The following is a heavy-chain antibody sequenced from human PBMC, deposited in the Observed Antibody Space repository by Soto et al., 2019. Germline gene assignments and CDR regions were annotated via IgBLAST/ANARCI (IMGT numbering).Heavy chain of an antibody. V-gene: IGHV1-69*13. J-gene: IGHJ4*02. CDR3: AESGSYNGPSVL. CDR1: GGTFSSYS. D-gene: IGHD1-26*01. Sequence: ASVKVSCKASGGTFSSYSISWVLQAPGQGLEWMGGIIPIFGTANYAQKFQGRVAITADESTSTAYMELSSLRSEDTAVYYCAESGSYNGPSVLWGQGTLVTVSS. CDR2: IIPIFGTA.